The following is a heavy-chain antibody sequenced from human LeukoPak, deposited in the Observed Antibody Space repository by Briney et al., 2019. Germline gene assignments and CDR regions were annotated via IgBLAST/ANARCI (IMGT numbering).Heavy chain of an antibody. Sequence: SETLSLTCTVSGGSISSYYWSWIRQPPGKGLEWIGYIYYSGSTNSNPSLKSRVTISVDTSNNQFSLKLSAVTAADTAVYSCARQSSGRSYGSGSSPLYYFDYWGQGILVTVSS. CDR3: ARQSSGRSYGSGSSPLYYFDY. CDR1: GGSISSYY. D-gene: IGHD3-10*01. CDR2: IYYSGST. J-gene: IGHJ4*02. V-gene: IGHV4-59*08.